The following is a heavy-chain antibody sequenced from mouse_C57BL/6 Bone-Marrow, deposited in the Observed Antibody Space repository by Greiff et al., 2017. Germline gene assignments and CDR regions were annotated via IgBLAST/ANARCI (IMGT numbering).Heavy chain of an antibody. CDR1: GFTFSSYT. CDR3: ARLGGKAY. Sequence: EVMLVESGGGLVKPGGSLKLSCAASGFTFSSYTMSWVRQTPEKRLEWVATISGGGGNTYYPDNAKNTLYLQMSSLRSEDTALYYCARLGGKAYWGQGTLVTVSA. J-gene: IGHJ3*01. CDR2: ISGGGGNT. D-gene: IGHD1-1*02. V-gene: IGHV5-9*01.